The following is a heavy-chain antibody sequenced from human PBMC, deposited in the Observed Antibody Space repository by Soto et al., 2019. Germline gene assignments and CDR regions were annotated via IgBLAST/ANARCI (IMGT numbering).Heavy chain of an antibody. J-gene: IGHJ6*02. Sequence: EVQLSESGGGLVQPGGSLRLSCAASGFTFSSYAMSWVRQAPGKGLEWVSAISGSGGSTYYADSVKGRFTISRDNSKNTLYLQMNSLRAEDTAVYYCAKDLGDCSSTSCYFYYYYYGMDVWGQGTTVTVSS. V-gene: IGHV3-23*01. CDR1: GFTFSSYA. CDR3: AKDLGDCSSTSCYFYYYYYGMDV. D-gene: IGHD2-2*01. CDR2: ISGSGGST.